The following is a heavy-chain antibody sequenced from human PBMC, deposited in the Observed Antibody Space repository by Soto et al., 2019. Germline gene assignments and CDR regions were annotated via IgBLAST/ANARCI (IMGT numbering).Heavy chain of an antibody. J-gene: IGHJ4*02. V-gene: IGHV3-23*01. CDR3: AKAGFSSSWSPTYFDY. Sequence: EVQLLESGGGLVQPGGSLRLSCAASGFTFTSYAMNWVRLAPGKGLEWVSAISGTGYNPYYPDSVKGGFTISRDNTKNTLYLQMNSLRAEDTAVYYCAKAGFSSSWSPTYFDYWGQGTLVTVSS. CDR1: GFTFTSYA. CDR2: ISGTGYNP. D-gene: IGHD6-13*01.